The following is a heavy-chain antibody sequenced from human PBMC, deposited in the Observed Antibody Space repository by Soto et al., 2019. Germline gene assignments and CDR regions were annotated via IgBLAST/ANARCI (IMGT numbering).Heavy chain of an antibody. Sequence: SETLSLTCTVSGGSISSSSYYWGWIRQPPGKGLEWIGSIYYSGSTYYNPSLKSRVTISVDTSKNQFSLKLSSVTAADTAVYYCARAILTTPGHYMDVWGKGTTVTVSS. J-gene: IGHJ6*03. CDR2: IYYSGST. CDR1: GGSISSSSYY. V-gene: IGHV4-39*07. D-gene: IGHD2-15*01. CDR3: ARAILTTPGHYMDV.